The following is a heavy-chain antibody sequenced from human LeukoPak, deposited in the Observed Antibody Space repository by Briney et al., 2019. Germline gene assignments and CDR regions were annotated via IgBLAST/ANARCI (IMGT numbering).Heavy chain of an antibody. CDR3: ARTSRGYSSGWYYFDY. CDR2: IYYSGRI. Sequence: SETLSLTCTVSGGSISSYYWSWLRQPPGKGLEWIGYIYYSGRITSNPSLKSRVTISVDTSKNQFSLKLSSVTAADTAVYYCARTSRGYSSGWYYFDYWGQGTLVTVSS. D-gene: IGHD6-19*01. CDR1: GGSISSYY. V-gene: IGHV4-59*01. J-gene: IGHJ4*02.